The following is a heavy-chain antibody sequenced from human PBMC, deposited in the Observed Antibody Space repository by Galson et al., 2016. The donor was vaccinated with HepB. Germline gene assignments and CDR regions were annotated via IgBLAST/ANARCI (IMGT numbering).Heavy chain of an antibody. V-gene: IGHV3-30-3*01. Sequence: ALRLSCAASGFTFSDSAFHCCRQAPGKGLDWVAVISKTGDTTFYGDSVKGRFTISRDNSKNTVDLQIHSLRSEDAAVYFCARDFKLGAPDYMDVWGKGTTVTV. CDR3: ARDFKLGAPDYMDV. D-gene: IGHD1-26*01. CDR1: GFTFSDSA. J-gene: IGHJ6*03. CDR2: ISKTGDTT.